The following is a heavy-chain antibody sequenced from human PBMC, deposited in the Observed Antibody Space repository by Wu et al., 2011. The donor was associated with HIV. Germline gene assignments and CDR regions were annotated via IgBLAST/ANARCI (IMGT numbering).Heavy chain of an antibody. CDR3: ARSGEAAEYYYYYMNV. CDR1: GDSLTKYA. D-gene: IGHD2-15*01. J-gene: IGHJ6*03. Sequence: QVHLVQSGAEVKTPGSSAKVSCKASGDSLTKYAFSWVRQAPGQGLEWMGGIIPNSGTTNYARKFQGRVTVSADRSTTTVHMELRSLRSEDTAVYYCARSGEAAEYYYYYMNVWGTGTTVTVSS. V-gene: IGHV1-69*14. CDR2: IIPNSGTT.